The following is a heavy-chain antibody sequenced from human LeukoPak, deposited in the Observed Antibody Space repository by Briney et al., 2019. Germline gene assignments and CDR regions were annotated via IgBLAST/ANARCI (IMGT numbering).Heavy chain of an antibody. CDR2: IYHSGST. J-gene: IGHJ4*02. D-gene: IGHD4-17*01. V-gene: IGHV4-30-2*01. Sequence: SETLSLTCTVSGVSISSGGYYWSWIRQPPGKGLEWIGYIYHSGSTYYNPSLKSRVTISVDRSKNQFSLKLSTVTAADTAVYYCARGIFTVNDYWGQGTLVTVSS. CDR1: GVSISSGGYY. CDR3: ARGIFTVNDY.